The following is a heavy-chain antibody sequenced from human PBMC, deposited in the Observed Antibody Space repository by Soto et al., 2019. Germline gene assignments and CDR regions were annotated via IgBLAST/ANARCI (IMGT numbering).Heavy chain of an antibody. D-gene: IGHD1-7*01. J-gene: IGHJ4*02. CDR2: ISNDGNNK. V-gene: IGHV3-30*18. Sequence: GGSLRLSCAASGFNFSVNDMHWVRQAPGRGLEWVAVISNDGNNKYYADSVKGRFTLSRDNSKNMVYLQMDSLRVEDTAVYYCAKDHQTYNWDYLFDSWGPGTLVTVSS. CDR3: AKDHQTYNWDYLFDS. CDR1: GFNFSVND.